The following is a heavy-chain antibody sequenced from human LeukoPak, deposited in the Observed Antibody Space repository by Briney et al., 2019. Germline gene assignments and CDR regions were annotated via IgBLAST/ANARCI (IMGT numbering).Heavy chain of an antibody. CDR1: GFTFSSNA. V-gene: IGHV3-23*01. Sequence: GGSLRFSGTAPGFTFSSNAMNWFRQAPGKGLKGVSGIGAGGTFTYYADSVKGRFTIFRDNSRNTLYLQMNSLRADDTAVYYCAKDVSAAPGYWGQGTLVTVSS. CDR2: IGAGGTFT. CDR3: AKDVSAAPGY. J-gene: IGHJ4*02. D-gene: IGHD3-10*01.